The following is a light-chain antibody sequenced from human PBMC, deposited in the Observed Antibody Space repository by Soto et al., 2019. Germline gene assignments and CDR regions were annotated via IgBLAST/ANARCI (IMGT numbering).Light chain of an antibody. CDR1: QSVTNSF. CDR2: GIS. V-gene: IGKV3-20*01. Sequence: ENVLTQSPGTLSLSPGERATLSCRATQSVTNSFFAWYQQKPGQAPRLLIYGISSRATGIPDRFSGSGSGTDFTLTISILEPEDFVVYYCQQYSTLPHTFGQGTKVEVK. J-gene: IGKJ2*01. CDR3: QQYSTLPHT.